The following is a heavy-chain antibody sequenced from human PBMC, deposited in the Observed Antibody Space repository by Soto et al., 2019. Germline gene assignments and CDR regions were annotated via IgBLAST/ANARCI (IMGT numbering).Heavy chain of an antibody. CDR3: AKDRFFRGGYYYGMDV. V-gene: IGHV3-23*01. Sequence: GGSLRLSCAASGFTVSSNYMSWVRQAPGKGLEWVSAISGSGGSTYYADSVKGRFTISRDNSKNTLYLQMNSLRAEDTAVYYCAKDRFFRGGYYYGMDVWGQGTTVTVSS. D-gene: IGHD1-26*01. CDR2: ISGSGGST. J-gene: IGHJ6*02. CDR1: GFTVSSNY.